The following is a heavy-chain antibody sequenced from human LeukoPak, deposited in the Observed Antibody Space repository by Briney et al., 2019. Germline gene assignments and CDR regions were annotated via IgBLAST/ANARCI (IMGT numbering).Heavy chain of an antibody. V-gene: IGHV1-3*01. CDR1: GYTFGKYA. Sequence: ASVKVSCKASGYTFGKYAIQWVRQAPGQRLEWMGWIDGGNGDTRFSQKFQDRVSFTRDTSATTAYMELTSLRSEDTAVYYCARDQSGNIRVEFDYWGQGTLVTVSS. CDR3: ARDQSGNIRVEFDY. J-gene: IGHJ4*02. CDR2: IDGGNGDT. D-gene: IGHD1-26*01.